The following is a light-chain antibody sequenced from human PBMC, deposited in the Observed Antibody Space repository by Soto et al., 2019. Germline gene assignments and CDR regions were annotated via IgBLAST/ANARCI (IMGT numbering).Light chain of an antibody. Sequence: EIQMTQSPSTLSGSVGGRVTITRRASQTISSWLAWYQQKPGKATKLLIYKASTLKSGVPSRFSGSGSGTEFTLTISSLQPDDFATYYCQHYNSYSEAFGQGTKVDIK. CDR2: KAS. CDR3: QHYNSYSEA. J-gene: IGKJ1*01. V-gene: IGKV1-5*03. CDR1: QTISSW.